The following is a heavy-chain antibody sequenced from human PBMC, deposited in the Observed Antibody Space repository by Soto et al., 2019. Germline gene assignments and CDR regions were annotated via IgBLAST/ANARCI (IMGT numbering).Heavy chain of an antibody. J-gene: IGHJ5*02. CDR2: IYYSGST. V-gene: IGHV4-39*07. Sequence: SETLSLTCTVSGGSISSSGYYWGWIRQPPEKGLEWIGNIYYSGSTYYNPSLKSRVTISVDTSKNQFSLKLSSVTAADTAVYYCARGALLGYCSGGSCPNWFDPWGQGTLVTVSS. CDR3: ARGALLGYCSGGSCPNWFDP. D-gene: IGHD2-15*01. CDR1: GGSISSSGYY.